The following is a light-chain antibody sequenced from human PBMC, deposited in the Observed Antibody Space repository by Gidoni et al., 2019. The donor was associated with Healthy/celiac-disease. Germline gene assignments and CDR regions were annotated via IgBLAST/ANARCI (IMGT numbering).Light chain of an antibody. CDR3: QRRSNCPT. Sequence: VLPQPTATPSFSPGDRATLSCRASQSVSSYLAWYQQKPGQAPRLLIYDATNGATGIPARFSGSGSGTYFTLTISGLEPEVFAVYYCQRRSNCPTFGPGTKVDIK. J-gene: IGKJ3*01. V-gene: IGKV3-11*01. CDR1: QSVSSY. CDR2: DAT.